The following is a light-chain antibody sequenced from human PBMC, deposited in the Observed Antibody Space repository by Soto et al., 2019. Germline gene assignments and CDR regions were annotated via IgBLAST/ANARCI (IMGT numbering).Light chain of an antibody. CDR1: RDIGND. V-gene: IGKV1-6*01. Sequence: IQMTQSPLSLSASVGDRVIITCRASRDIGNDLGWYQQKPGKAPKLLIFAASTLHSGVPSRFSGSGSGTVFTLTIRSLHPEDFATYFCLQDYNLPRTFGQGT. CDR2: AAS. J-gene: IGKJ1*01. CDR3: LQDYNLPRT.